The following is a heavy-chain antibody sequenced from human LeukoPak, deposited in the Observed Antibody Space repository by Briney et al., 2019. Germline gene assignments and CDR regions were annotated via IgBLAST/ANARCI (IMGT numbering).Heavy chain of an antibody. Sequence: PGGSLRLSCAASGFTFSSYGMHWVRQAPGKGLEWVAFIRYDGSNKYYADSVKGRFTISRDNSKNTLYLQMNSLRAEDTAVYYCARDSVATLTYYYYYGMDVWGQGTTVTVSS. CDR2: IRYDGSNK. J-gene: IGHJ6*02. D-gene: IGHD5-12*01. V-gene: IGHV3-30*02. CDR3: ARDSVATLTYYYYYGMDV. CDR1: GFTFSSYG.